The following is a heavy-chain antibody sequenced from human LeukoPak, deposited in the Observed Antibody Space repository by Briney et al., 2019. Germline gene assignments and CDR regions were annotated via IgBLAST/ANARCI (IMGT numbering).Heavy chain of an antibody. V-gene: IGHV1-46*01. D-gene: IGHD5-18*01. Sequence: ASVKVSCKASGYTFTSYYMHWVRQAPGQGLEWMGIINPSGGSTSYAQKFQGRVTMTRDTSTSTVYMELSSLRSEDTAVCYFARHYGYNYFDYWGQGTLVTVSS. CDR1: GYTFTSYY. CDR2: INPSGGST. CDR3: ARHYGYNYFDY. J-gene: IGHJ4*02.